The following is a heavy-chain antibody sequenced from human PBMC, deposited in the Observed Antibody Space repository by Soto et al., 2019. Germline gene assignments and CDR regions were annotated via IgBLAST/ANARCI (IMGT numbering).Heavy chain of an antibody. D-gene: IGHD1-26*01. J-gene: IGHJ4*02. CDR1: GFTFSSYA. CDR2: ISYDGSNK. CDR3: ASLIVGATHFDY. Sequence: GGSLRLSCAASGFTFSSYAMHWGRQAPGKGLEWVAVISYDGSNKYYADSVKGRFTISRDNSKNTLYLQMNSLRAEDTAVYYCASLIVGATHFDYWGQGTLVTVSS. V-gene: IGHV3-30-3*01.